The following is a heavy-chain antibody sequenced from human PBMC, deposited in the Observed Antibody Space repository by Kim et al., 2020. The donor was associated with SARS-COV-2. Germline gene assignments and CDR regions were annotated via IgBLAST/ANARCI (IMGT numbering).Heavy chain of an antibody. D-gene: IGHD6-6*01. V-gene: IGHV4-39*01. Sequence: SETLSLTCTVSGGSISSSSYYRGWLRQPPGKGLEWTGSLYYSGPTHYNPSLKSRVTMSVVPYKKQLPLNLSSITAAVTAVYYCARQEYSRSLRWFDPCG. CDR3: ARQEYSRSLRWFDP. CDR2: LYYSGPT. CDR1: GGSISSSSYY. J-gene: IGHJ5*02.